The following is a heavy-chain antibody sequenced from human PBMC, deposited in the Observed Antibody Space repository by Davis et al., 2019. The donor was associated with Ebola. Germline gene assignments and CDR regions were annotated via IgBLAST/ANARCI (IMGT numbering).Heavy chain of an antibody. CDR1: GFTLSSYG. CDR2: ISNNGGNK. Sequence: SLKISCAASGFTLSSYGMHWVRQAPGKGLEWVAGISNNGGNKYYTDSVKGRFTISRDNSKNSLYLQMNSLRAEDTAVYYCARVDIAARLVLDYYGMDVWGQGTTVTVSS. V-gene: IGHV3-30*03. D-gene: IGHD6-6*01. J-gene: IGHJ6*02. CDR3: ARVDIAARLVLDYYGMDV.